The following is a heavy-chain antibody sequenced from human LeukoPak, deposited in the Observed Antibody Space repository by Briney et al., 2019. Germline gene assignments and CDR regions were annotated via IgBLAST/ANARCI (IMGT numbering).Heavy chain of an antibody. CDR2: IVVGSGNT. D-gene: IGHD5-18*01. Sequence: ASVKVSCKASGFTFTSSAMQWVRQARGQRLEWIGWIVVGSGNTNYAQKFQERVTITRDMSTSTAYMELSSLRSEDTAVYYCAAVRIDTAMVPFDYWGQGTLVTVSS. V-gene: IGHV1-58*02. J-gene: IGHJ4*02. CDR3: AAVRIDTAMVPFDY. CDR1: GFTFTSSA.